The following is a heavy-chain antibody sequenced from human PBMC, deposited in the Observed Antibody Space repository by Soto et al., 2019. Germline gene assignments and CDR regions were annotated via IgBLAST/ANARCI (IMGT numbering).Heavy chain of an antibody. CDR3: ARSTEAMVTAFDS. CDR2: IYYSGST. Sequence: QVQLQESGPGLVKPSQTLSLTCTVSGGSISSGGYYWSWIRQHPGKGLEWFGYIYYSGSTYYNPSPKSRATISVVTSKNQFSLKRSSVTAAATAVYYCARSTEAMVTAFDSWGKGTLFTVSS. CDR1: GGSISSGGYY. D-gene: IGHD5-18*01. V-gene: IGHV4-31*03. J-gene: IGHJ4*02.